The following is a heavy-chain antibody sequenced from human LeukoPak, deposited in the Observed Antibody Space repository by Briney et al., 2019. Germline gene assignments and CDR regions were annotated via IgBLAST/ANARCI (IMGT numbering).Heavy chain of an antibody. V-gene: IGHV4-59*08. J-gene: IGHJ4*02. Sequence: SETLSLTCTVSGGSISSYYWSWIRQPPGKGLEWIGYIYSSGSTDYNPSLKGRVTISVDSSKNQFPLNLTSVTAADTAVYYCSRHAYYNPQDYFDSWGQGSLVTVSS. CDR3: SRHAYYNPQDYFDS. CDR1: GGSISSYY. CDR2: IYSSGST. D-gene: IGHD4/OR15-4a*01.